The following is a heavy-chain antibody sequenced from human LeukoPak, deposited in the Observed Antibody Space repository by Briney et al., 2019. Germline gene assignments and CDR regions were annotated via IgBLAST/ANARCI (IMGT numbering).Heavy chain of an antibody. J-gene: IGHJ4*02. CDR2: VRAKTDGGTT. CDR3: AADTPVPLAQIDY. V-gene: IGHV3-15*01. Sequence: GGSLRLSCAVSGFTFTNAWMNWVRQAPGKGLEWVGRVRAKTDGGTTEYAAPVKGRFSISRDDSTDTVYLQMNSLITEDTAIYYCAADTPVPLAQIDYWGQGALVTVSS. CDR1: GFTFTNAW. D-gene: IGHD2/OR15-2a*01.